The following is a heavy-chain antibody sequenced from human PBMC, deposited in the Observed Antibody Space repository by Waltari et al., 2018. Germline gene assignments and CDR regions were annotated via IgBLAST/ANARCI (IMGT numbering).Heavy chain of an antibody. V-gene: IGHV5-51*01. CDR2: IHPGDPDT. J-gene: IGHJ4*02. CDR1: GYSFTNYW. Sequence: EVQLVQSGAEVKKPGESLKISCKGSGYSFTNYWIGWVRQVPGKGLEWMGIIHPGDPDTRYSPSFQGQVTISADKSISTAYLQWSSLKASDTAMYYCARRSGYSSSWYSFDYWGQGTLVTVSS. D-gene: IGHD6-13*01. CDR3: ARRSGYSSSWYSFDY.